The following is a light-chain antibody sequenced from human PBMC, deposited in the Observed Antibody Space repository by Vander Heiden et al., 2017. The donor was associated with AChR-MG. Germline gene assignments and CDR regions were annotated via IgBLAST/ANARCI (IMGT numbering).Light chain of an antibody. CDR3: MIWHSDAWV. V-gene: IGLV5-45*03. CDR2: NKADTDT. CDR1: TATTLGRFV. Sequence: QSVVVPPSPLSASPGASARLPCTLRTATTLGRFVIYWYQQKAGRPHHYRLKNKADTDTNKGPGVPSRVSGSKDVSANAGILVISGVQFDDEADYHCMIWHSDAWVFGGGTKLTVL. J-gene: IGLJ2*01.